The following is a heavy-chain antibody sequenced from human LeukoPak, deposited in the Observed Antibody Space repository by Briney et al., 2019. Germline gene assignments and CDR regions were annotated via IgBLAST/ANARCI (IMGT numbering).Heavy chain of an antibody. CDR2: IYPGDSDI. J-gene: IGHJ4*02. V-gene: IGHV5-51*01. D-gene: IGHD5-18*01. CDR3: ARRGSRGYSYEV. Sequence: GESLKISCKGSGYSFTSYWIGWVRQMPGKSLEWMGSIYPGDSDIRHSPSFQGQVTISADKSISTAYLQWNSLKASDTVMYYCARRGSRGYSYEVWGQGTLVTVSS. CDR1: GYSFTSYW.